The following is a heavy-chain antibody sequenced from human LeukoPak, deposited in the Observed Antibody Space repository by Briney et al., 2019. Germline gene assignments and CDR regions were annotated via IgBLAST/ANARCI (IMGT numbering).Heavy chain of an antibody. CDR3: ARDLPKTGYVGALDI. CDR1: GGTFSSYA. CDR2: INPNSGGT. D-gene: IGHD5-12*01. Sequence: GASVKVSCKASGGTFSSYAISWVRQAPGQGPEWMGWINPNSGGTNYAQNFKGRVTMTRDTSISTAYMEVNSLTSDDTAVYYCARDLPKTGYVGALDIWGQGTMVTVSS. J-gene: IGHJ3*02. V-gene: IGHV1-2*02.